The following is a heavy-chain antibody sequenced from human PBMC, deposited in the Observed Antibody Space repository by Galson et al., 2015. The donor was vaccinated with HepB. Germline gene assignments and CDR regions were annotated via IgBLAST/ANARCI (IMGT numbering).Heavy chain of an antibody. J-gene: IGHJ4*02. CDR1: GFTFSSYS. Sequence: SLRLSCAASGFTFSSYSMNWVRQAPGKGLEWVSSISSSSSYIYYADSVKGRFTISRDNAKNSLYLQMNSLRAEDTAVYYCARASSGSYEYYFDYWGQGTLVTASS. V-gene: IGHV3-21*01. CDR3: ARASSGSYEYYFDY. CDR2: ISSSSSYI. D-gene: IGHD1-26*01.